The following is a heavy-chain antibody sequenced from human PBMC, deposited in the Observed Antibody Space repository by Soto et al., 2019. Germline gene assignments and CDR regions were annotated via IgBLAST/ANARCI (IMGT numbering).Heavy chain of an antibody. J-gene: IGHJ4*02. D-gene: IGHD3-16*01. Sequence: SETLSLTCTVSAASFSKYYWSWVRQPPGKGLEWIGYIYFNGNTNYNPSLKRRVTISVATSKKQISLNLTSVTDADTAVYFCASVTFGGVVLAHWGQGTLVTVSS. V-gene: IGHV4-59*13. CDR3: ASVTFGGVVLAH. CDR2: IYFNGNT. CDR1: AASFSKYY.